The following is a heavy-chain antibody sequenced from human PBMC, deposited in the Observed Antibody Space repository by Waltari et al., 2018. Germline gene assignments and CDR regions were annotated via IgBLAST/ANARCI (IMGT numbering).Heavy chain of an antibody. CDR3: AKKVAVTGNYFDP. J-gene: IGHJ5*02. V-gene: IGHV3-23*01. CDR1: GFTFSDYA. CDR2: SRDSGGST. D-gene: IGHD6-19*01. Sequence: EVQLLESGGGLVQPGGSLRLSCVASGFTFSDYAMTWVRQAPGKGVGWGSTSRDSGGSTFYADAGKGRFTISRDNSKNTLYLQMNSLRAEDTALYYCAKKVAVTGNYFDPWCQRPMVTGPS.